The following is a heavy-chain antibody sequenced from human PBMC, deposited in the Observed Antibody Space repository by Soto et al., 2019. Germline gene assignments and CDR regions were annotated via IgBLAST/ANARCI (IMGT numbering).Heavy chain of an antibody. CDR2: IIPIFGTA. J-gene: IGHJ6*02. D-gene: IGHD2-2*01. Sequence: QVQLVQSGAEVKKPGSSVKVSCKASGGTFSSYAISWVRQAPGQGLEWMGGIIPIFGTANYAQKFQGRVTITADKSTSTDYMELSSLRSEDTAVYYCARGDCSSTSCYGYYYYGMDVWGQGTTVTVSS. V-gene: IGHV1-69*06. CDR1: GGTFSSYA. CDR3: ARGDCSSTSCYGYYYYGMDV.